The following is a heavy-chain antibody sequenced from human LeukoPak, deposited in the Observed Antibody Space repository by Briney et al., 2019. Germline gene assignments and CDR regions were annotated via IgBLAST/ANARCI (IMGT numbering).Heavy chain of an antibody. D-gene: IGHD6-19*01. CDR2: IYYSGST. V-gene: IGHV4-39*01. CDR3: ARAWGSGWYTWFDP. Sequence: SETLSLTCTVSGASVSGNSYYWGWIRQPTGKRLEWIGNIYYSGSTHYNPSLKSRVTMSVDTSKNQFSLRLNSVTAADTAVYYCARAWGSGWYTWFDPWGQGTLVTVSS. J-gene: IGHJ5*02. CDR1: GASVSGNSYY.